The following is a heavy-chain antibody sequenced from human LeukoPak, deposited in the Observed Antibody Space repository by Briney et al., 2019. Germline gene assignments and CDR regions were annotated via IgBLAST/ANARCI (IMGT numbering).Heavy chain of an antibody. CDR1: EFTFRSYG. V-gene: IGHV3-23*01. D-gene: IGHD6-19*01. CDR3: TKDRQWLGQRPSNFDY. Sequence: VGSLRVSCVTSEFTFRSYGMSWVRQALGKGLEWVSGISSSGGSRYYADSVKRRFTRSSDDSKNTVYLQMNRLRADDTALYYCTKDRQWLGQRPSNFDYWGQGTLVTVSS. CDR2: ISSSGGSR. J-gene: IGHJ4*02.